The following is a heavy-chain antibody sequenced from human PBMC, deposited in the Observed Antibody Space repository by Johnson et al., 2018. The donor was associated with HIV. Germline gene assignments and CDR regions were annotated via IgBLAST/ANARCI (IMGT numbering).Heavy chain of an antibody. Sequence: VHLVESGGGLVQPGGSLRLSCAASGFSVSNNYMSWVRQAPGKGLEWVSVIYGGGSGGSTYYVDSVKGRFTISRDNSKNTLYLQMNSLRAEDTAVYYCARGVYSSSWYGAFDIWGQGTMVTVSS. CDR1: GFSVSNNY. J-gene: IGHJ3*02. CDR3: ARGVYSSSWYGAFDI. V-gene: IGHV3-66*01. D-gene: IGHD6-13*01. CDR2: IYGGGSGGST.